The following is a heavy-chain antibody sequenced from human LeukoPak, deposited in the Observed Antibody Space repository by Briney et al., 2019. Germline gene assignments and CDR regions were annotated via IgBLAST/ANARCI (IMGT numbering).Heavy chain of an antibody. CDR2: IYSGGST. D-gene: IGHD3-9*01. CDR3: ARALPYYDILTGYWNYYYMDV. J-gene: IGHJ6*03. V-gene: IGHV3-53*01. CDR1: GFTVSSNY. Sequence: GGSLRLSCAASGFTVSSNYMSWVRQAPGKGLEWVSVIYSGGSTYHADSVKGRFAISRDNSKNTLYLQMNSLRAEDTAVYYCARALPYYDILTGYWNYYYMDVWGKGTTVTVSS.